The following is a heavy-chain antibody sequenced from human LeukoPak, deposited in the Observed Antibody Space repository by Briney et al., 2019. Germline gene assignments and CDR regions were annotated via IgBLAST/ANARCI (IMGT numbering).Heavy chain of an antibody. CDR1: GGSISSYY. CDR3: ARGSLSTVLDYYYYMDV. J-gene: IGHJ6*03. Sequence: SETLSLTCTVSGGSISSYYWSWIRQPPGKGLEWIGYIYYSGSTNYNPSLKSRVTISVDTSKSQFSLKLSSVTAADTAVYYCARGSLSTVLDYYYYMDVWGKGTTVTVSS. V-gene: IGHV4-59*01. CDR2: IYYSGST. D-gene: IGHD3-10*01.